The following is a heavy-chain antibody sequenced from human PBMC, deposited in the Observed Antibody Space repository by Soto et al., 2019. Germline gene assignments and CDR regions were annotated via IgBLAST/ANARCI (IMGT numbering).Heavy chain of an antibody. D-gene: IGHD3-22*01. CDR2: ISGSGST. J-gene: IGHJ4*02. CDR3: AKGDPHYYDSSGYYSYFDY. Sequence: GGSLRLSCAASGFTFSSYAMSWVRQAPGKGLEWVSAISGSGSTYYADSVKGRFTISRDNSKNTLYLQMNSLRAEDTAVYYCAKGDPHYYDSSGYYSYFDYWGQGTLVTVSS. CDR1: GFTFSSYA. V-gene: IGHV3-23*01.